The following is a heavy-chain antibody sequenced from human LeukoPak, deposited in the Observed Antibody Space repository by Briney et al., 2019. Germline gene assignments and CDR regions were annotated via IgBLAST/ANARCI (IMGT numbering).Heavy chain of an antibody. J-gene: IGHJ4*02. CDR1: GFTFDDYG. Sequence: RPGGSLRLSCAASGFTFDDYGMSWVRQAPGKGLEWVSGINWNGGSTGYADSVKGRFTISRDNAKNSLYLQMNSLRTEDTAVYYCARYRRVAGTQGYFDYWGQGTLVTVSS. CDR2: INWNGGST. V-gene: IGHV3-20*04. CDR3: ARYRRVAGTQGYFDY. D-gene: IGHD6-19*01.